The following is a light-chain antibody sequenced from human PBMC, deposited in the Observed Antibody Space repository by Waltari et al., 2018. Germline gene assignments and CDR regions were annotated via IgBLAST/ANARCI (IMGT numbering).Light chain of an antibody. CDR2: RNN. J-gene: IGLJ2*01. V-gene: IGLV1-47*01. CDR3: AAWDDSLSGPV. Sequence: QSVLTQPPSASGTPGQRVAISCSGSSSNIGTNSVSWYHQLPGTAPKLLIYRNNQRPSGVPDRFSGSKSGTSASLAISGLRSEDEADYYCAAWDDSLSGPVFGGGTKLTV. CDR1: SSNIGTNS.